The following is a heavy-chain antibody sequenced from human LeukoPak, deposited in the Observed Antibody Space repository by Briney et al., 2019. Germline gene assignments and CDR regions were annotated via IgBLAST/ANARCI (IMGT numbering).Heavy chain of an antibody. Sequence: SQTLSLTCTVSGGFISSGSYYWSWIRQPAGKGLEWIGRIYTSGSTNYNPSLKSRVTISVDTSKNQFSLKLSSVTAADTAVYYCARDRRYGGNLWFDPWGQGTLVTVSS. D-gene: IGHD4-23*01. CDR1: GGFISSGSYY. CDR3: ARDRRYGGNLWFDP. CDR2: IYTSGST. V-gene: IGHV4-61*02. J-gene: IGHJ5*02.